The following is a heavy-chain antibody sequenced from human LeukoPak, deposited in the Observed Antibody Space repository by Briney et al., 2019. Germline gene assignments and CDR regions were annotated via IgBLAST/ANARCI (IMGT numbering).Heavy chain of an antibody. CDR2: IIPIFGTA. J-gene: IGHJ4*02. Sequence: GASVKVSCKASGGTFSSYAISWVRQAPGQGLEWMGGIIPIFGTANYAQKFQGRVTITTDESTSTAYMELSSLRSEDTAVYYCARGGELGYCSSTSCYFGGFWGQGTLVTVSS. CDR3: ARGGELGYCSSTSCYFGGF. CDR1: GGTFSSYA. V-gene: IGHV1-69*05. D-gene: IGHD2-2*01.